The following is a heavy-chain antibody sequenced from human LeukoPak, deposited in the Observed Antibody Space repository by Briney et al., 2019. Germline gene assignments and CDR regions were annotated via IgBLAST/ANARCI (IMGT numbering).Heavy chain of an antibody. D-gene: IGHD2-21*01. CDR3: ARGQLQKTDY. CDR2: INPSNGIT. Sequence: GASVKVSCKTSGYTFISYYKHWVRQAPGQGLEWMGHINPSNGITTYAQKFQGRVTMTRDTSSTTAYMELSGPRSDDTAIYHCARGQLQKTDYWGQGTLVTVSS. V-gene: IGHV1-2*06. CDR1: GYTFISYY. J-gene: IGHJ4*02.